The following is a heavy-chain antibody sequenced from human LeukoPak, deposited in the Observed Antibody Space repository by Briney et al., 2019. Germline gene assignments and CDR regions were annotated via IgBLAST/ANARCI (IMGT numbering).Heavy chain of an antibody. V-gene: IGHV4-39*01. J-gene: IGHJ4*02. D-gene: IGHD6-19*01. CDR1: GGSISSSRNY. CDR3: ATGGGIAVAHA. CDR2: IYHSGTT. Sequence: PSETLSLTCTVSGGSISSSRNYWGWIRQPPGKGLEWIASIYHSGTTYYNPSLKSRVTIFVHTSDNQFSLKLSSVTAADTAAYYCATGGGIAVAHAWGQGTLVTVSS.